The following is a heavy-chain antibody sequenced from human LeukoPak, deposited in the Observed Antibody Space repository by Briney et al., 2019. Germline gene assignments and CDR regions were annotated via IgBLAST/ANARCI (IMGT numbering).Heavy chain of an antibody. CDR3: ARVTTVTKTFDP. D-gene: IGHD4-11*01. J-gene: IGHJ5*02. Sequence: TGGSLRLSCAASGFTFSSYEMNWVRQAPGKGLEWISYISSRGSTIYYADSVKGRFTISRDNAKNSLYLQMNSLRAEDTAVYYCARVTTVTKTFDPWGQGTLVTVSS. CDR2: ISSRGSTI. CDR1: GFTFSSYE. V-gene: IGHV3-48*03.